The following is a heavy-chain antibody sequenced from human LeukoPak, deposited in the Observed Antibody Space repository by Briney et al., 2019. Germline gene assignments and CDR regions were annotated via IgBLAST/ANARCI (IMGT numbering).Heavy chain of an antibody. CDR1: GGSFSGYY. D-gene: IGHD2-2*01. J-gene: IGHJ5*02. V-gene: IGHV4-34*01. CDR3: ARARRYCSSTSCYFNWFDP. Sequence: SETLSLTCAVYGGSFSGYYWSWIRQPPGEGLEWIGEINHSGSTNYNPSLKSRVTISVDTSKNQFSLKLSSVTAADTAVYYCARARRYCSSTSCYFNWFDPWGQGTLVTVSS. CDR2: INHSGST.